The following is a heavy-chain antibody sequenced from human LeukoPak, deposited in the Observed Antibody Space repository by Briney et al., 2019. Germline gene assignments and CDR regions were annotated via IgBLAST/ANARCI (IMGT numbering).Heavy chain of an antibody. V-gene: IGHV3-11*04. Sequence: GGSLRLSCAASGFTFSDYYMSCIRQAPGKGLEWVSYISSSGSTIYYADSVKGRFTISRDNAKNSLYVQMNSLRAEDTAVYYCASPLGYCSSTSCYTSDAFDIWGQGTMVSVSS. D-gene: IGHD2-2*02. CDR2: ISSSGSTI. J-gene: IGHJ3*02. CDR1: GFTFSDYY. CDR3: ASPLGYCSSTSCYTSDAFDI.